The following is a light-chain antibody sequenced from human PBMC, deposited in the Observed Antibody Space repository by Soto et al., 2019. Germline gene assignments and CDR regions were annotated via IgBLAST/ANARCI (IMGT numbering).Light chain of an antibody. CDR1: QVITTA. V-gene: IGKV1-13*02. Sequence: IPMTQSPSTLSASVGDRVTITCRASQVITTALAWYQQKPGKAPSLLIYDASSLQSGVPSRFSGSGSGTEFTLTISSLQPDDFGTYYCQQYDSYPWTFGQGTNVEVK. CDR3: QQYDSYPWT. CDR2: DAS. J-gene: IGKJ1*01.